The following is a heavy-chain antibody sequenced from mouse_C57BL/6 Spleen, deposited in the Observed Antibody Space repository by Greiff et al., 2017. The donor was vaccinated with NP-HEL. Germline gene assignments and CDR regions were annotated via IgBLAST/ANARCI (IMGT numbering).Heavy chain of an antibody. CDR3: ARKRVYYDYDAGSYAMDY. CDR2: IYPRDGST. CDR1: GYTFTSYD. V-gene: IGHV1-85*01. J-gene: IGHJ4*01. Sequence: QVQLQQSGPELVKPGASVKLSCKASGYTFTSYDINWVKQRPGQGLEWIGWIYPRDGSTKYNEKFKGKATLTVETSSRTAYMELHSLTSEDSAVYFCARKRVYYDYDAGSYAMDYWGQGTSVTVSS. D-gene: IGHD2-4*01.